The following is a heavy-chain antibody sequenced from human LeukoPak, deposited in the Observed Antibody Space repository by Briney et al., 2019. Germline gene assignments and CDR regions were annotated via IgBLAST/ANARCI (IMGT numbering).Heavy chain of an antibody. CDR3: ARAKDSSSSVNWFDP. Sequence: QPGGSLRLSCAASGFTFSSYGMHWVRQAPGKGLEWVAVIWYDGSNKYYADSVKGRFTISRDNAKNSLYLQMNSLRDEDTAVYYCARAKDSSSSVNWFDPWGQGTLVTVSS. D-gene: IGHD6-6*01. CDR1: GFTFSSYG. V-gene: IGHV3-33*01. J-gene: IGHJ5*02. CDR2: IWYDGSNK.